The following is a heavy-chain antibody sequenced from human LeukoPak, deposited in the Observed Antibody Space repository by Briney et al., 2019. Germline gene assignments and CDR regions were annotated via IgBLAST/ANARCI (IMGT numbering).Heavy chain of an antibody. V-gene: IGHV3-7*01. CDR2: IKQDGSEK. D-gene: IGHD3-3*01. CDR1: GFTFNDYS. J-gene: IGHJ4*02. CDR3: ARDRNTDFWSGYYTNYFDY. Sequence: GGSLRLSCAASGFTFNDYSMNWVRQAPGKGLEWVATIKQDGSEKYYVDSVKGRFTISRDNAKNSLYLQMNSLRAEDTAVYYCARDRNTDFWSGYYTNYFDYWGQGTLVTVSS.